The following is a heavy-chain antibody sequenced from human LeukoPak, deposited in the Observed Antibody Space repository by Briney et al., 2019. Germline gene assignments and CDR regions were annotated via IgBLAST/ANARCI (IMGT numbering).Heavy chain of an antibody. D-gene: IGHD4-23*01. J-gene: IGHJ4*02. V-gene: IGHV4-30-4*01. CDR3: AREVSRWPYYFDY. Sequence: PSETLSLTCSVSGGSISSGDYYWSWVRQPPGKGLEWIGYIFYSGSTYYNPSLKSRVTISVDTSKNQFSLKLSSVTAADTAVYYCAREVSRWPYYFDYWGQGTLVTVSS. CDR1: GGSISSGDYY. CDR2: IFYSGST.